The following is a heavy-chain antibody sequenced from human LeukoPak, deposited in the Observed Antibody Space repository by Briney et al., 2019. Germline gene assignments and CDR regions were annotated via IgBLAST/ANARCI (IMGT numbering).Heavy chain of an antibody. CDR3: AREERPFYFDY. D-gene: IGHD6-25*01. CDR1: GFSFTDYP. J-gene: IGHJ4*02. V-gene: IGHV3-48*02. CDR2: IRTTAEGAKYA. Sequence: GGSLRLSCATSGFSFTDYPMNWVRQAPGKGLEWISNIRTTAEGAKYAYYADSVKGRVTISRDDGKNTLYLHMNSLRDDDTAVYYCAREERPFYFDYWGQGTLVTVSS.